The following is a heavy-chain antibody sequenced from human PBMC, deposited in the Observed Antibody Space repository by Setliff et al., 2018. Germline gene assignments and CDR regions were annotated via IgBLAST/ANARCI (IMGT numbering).Heavy chain of an antibody. Sequence: SETLSLTCTVSGGSISVYYWTWIRQPPGKGLEWIGSIYYSGSTYYNPSLKSRVTISVDTSKNQFSLKLSSVTAADTAVYYCARRETYYNFWSGYYAYWGQGTLVTVSS. V-gene: IGHV4-59*12. CDR1: GGSISVYY. D-gene: IGHD3-3*01. CDR3: ARRETYYNFWSGYYAY. CDR2: IYYSGST. J-gene: IGHJ4*02.